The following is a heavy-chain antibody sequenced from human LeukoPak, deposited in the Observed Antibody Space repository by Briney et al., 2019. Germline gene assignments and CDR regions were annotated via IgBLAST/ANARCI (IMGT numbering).Heavy chain of an antibody. CDR3: ARGPSYDYVWGTYRIEYFQH. D-gene: IGHD3-16*02. CDR1: GYTFTGYY. V-gene: IGHV1-2*02. CDR2: INPNSAGT. Sequence: ASVKVSCKASGYTFTGYYVHWVRQAPGQGLEWMGWINPNSAGTNYAQKFQGRVTITADESTSTAYMELSSLRSEDTAVYHCARGPSYDYVWGTYRIEYFQHWGQGTLVTVSS. J-gene: IGHJ1*01.